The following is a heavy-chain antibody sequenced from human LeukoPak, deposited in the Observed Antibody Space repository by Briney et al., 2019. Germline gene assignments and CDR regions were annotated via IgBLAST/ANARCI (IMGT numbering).Heavy chain of an antibody. D-gene: IGHD2-21*02. Sequence: GRSLRLSCAASGFTFSSYGMHWVRQAPGKGLEWVAVISYDGSNKYYADSVKGRFTISRDNSKNTLYLHMNSLRTEDTAVYYCTTGSVVTAIPRGYWGQGTLVTVSS. V-gene: IGHV3-30*03. CDR2: ISYDGSNK. J-gene: IGHJ4*02. CDR3: TTGSVVTAIPRGY. CDR1: GFTFSSYG.